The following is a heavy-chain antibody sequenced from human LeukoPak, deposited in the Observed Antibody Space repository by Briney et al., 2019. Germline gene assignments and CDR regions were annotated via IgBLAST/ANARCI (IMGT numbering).Heavy chain of an antibody. V-gene: IGHV3-21*01. D-gene: IGHD6-6*01. CDR2: ISSSSSYI. CDR3: ARAQQLVQDY. CDR1: GFTFSSYS. J-gene: IGHJ4*02. Sequence: GGSLRLPCAASGFTFSSYSMNWVRQAPGKGLEWVSSISSSSSYIYYADSVKGRFTISRDNAKNSLYLQMNSLRAEDTAVYYCARAQQLVQDYWGQGTLVTVSS.